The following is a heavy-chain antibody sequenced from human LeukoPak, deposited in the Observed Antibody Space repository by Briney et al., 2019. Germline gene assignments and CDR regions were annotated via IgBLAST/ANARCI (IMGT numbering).Heavy chain of an antibody. J-gene: IGHJ3*02. Sequence: SETLSLTCAVSGGSISSGDYYWSWIRQPPGKGLEWIGYVLSSGRVNVNPSIRSRATMSVDTSKNQFSLKLNSLTDADTAVYYCTGRQHIVAVTATRGSFDMWGQGTMVTVSS. V-gene: IGHV4-61*08. D-gene: IGHD2-21*02. CDR2: VLSSGRV. CDR1: GGSISSGDYY. CDR3: TGRQHIVAVTATRGSFDM.